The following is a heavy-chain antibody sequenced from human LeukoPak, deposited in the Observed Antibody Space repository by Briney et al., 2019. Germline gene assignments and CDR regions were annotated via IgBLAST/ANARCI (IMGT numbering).Heavy chain of an antibody. CDR2: INPNSGGT. CDR3: ARVPPLTKYSSGWLDY. V-gene: IGHV1-2*02. Sequence: ASVTVSCKASGYTFTGYYMHWVRQVPGQGLDGMGGINPNSGGTNYAQKFQGRVPMTRDTSISTAYMELSRLRSDDTAVYYCARVPPLTKYSSGWLDYWGQGTLVTVSS. J-gene: IGHJ4*02. D-gene: IGHD6-19*01. CDR1: GYTFTGYY.